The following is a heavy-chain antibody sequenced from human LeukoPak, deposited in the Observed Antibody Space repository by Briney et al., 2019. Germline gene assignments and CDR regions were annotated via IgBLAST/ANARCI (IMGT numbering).Heavy chain of an antibody. D-gene: IGHD1-26*01. Sequence: GASVKVSCKASGYTFTGYYMHWVRQAPGQGLEWMGRIIPILGIANYAQKFQGRVTITADKSTSTAYMELSSLRSEDTAVYYCARDSFIPGSYYFNYYYGMDVWGQGTTVTVSS. J-gene: IGHJ6*02. V-gene: IGHV1-69*04. CDR1: GYTFTGYY. CDR3: ARDSFIPGSYYFNYYYGMDV. CDR2: IIPILGIA.